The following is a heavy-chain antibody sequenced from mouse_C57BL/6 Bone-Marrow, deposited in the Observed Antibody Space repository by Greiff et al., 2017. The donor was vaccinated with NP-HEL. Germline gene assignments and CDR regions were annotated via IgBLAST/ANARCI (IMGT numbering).Heavy chain of an antibody. V-gene: IGHV5-12*01. CDR2: ISNGGGST. J-gene: IGHJ4*01. Sequence: EVMLVESGGGLVQPGGSLKLSCAASGFTFSDYYMYWVRQTPEKRLEWVAYISNGGGSTYYPDTVKGRFTISRDNAKNTLYLQMSRLKSEDTAMYYCASLMVNYAMDYWGQGTSVTVSS. D-gene: IGHD2-1*01. CDR3: ASLMVNYAMDY. CDR1: GFTFSDYY.